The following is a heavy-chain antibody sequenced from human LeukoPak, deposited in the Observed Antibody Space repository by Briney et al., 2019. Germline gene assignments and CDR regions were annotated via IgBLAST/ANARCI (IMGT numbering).Heavy chain of an antibody. V-gene: IGHV3-7*01. J-gene: IGHJ4*02. CDR3: ARVSTLLWFGGPFDY. D-gene: IGHD3-10*01. Sequence: GGSLSLSCTASGFTFSNYWMSWVRQAPGKGLEWVANIKRDGSEKYYVDSVKGRFTISRDNAKNSLYVQMNSLRAEDTAVYYCARVSTLLWFGGPFDYWGQGALVTVSS. CDR1: GFTFSNYW. CDR2: IKRDGSEK.